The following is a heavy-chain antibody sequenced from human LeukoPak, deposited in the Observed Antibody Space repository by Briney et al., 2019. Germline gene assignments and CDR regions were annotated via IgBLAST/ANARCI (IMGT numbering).Heavy chain of an antibody. V-gene: IGHV1-2*02. CDR2: SNPNSGGT. Sequence: GASVKLSCKASGYTFTGYYMHWVRQAPGQGLEWMGWSNPNSGGTNYAQKFQSRVTMTRDTSISTAYMELSRLRSDDTAVHYCARDLVTMVRGGFDPWGQGTLVTVSS. D-gene: IGHD3-10*01. CDR1: GYTFTGYY. CDR3: ARDLVTMVRGGFDP. J-gene: IGHJ5*02.